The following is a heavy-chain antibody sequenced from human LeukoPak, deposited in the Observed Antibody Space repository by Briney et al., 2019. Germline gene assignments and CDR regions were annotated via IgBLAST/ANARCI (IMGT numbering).Heavy chain of an antibody. J-gene: IGHJ3*02. CDR2: IYFNTKNI. Sequence: GRSLRLSCAASGFSFSSYGLHWVRQAPGKGLEWVAVIYFNTKNIHYADSVKGRFTVSRDDSKNTLYLQMNSLRAEDMAVYYCARESCLNAVCYTGEGAFDIWGQGTMVTVSS. V-gene: IGHV3-33*01. D-gene: IGHD2-8*01. CDR3: ARESCLNAVCYTGEGAFDI. CDR1: GFSFSSYG.